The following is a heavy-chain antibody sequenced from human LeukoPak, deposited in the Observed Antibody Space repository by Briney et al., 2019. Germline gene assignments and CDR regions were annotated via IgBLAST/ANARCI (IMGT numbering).Heavy chain of an antibody. J-gene: IGHJ4*02. Sequence: GASVKVSCKASGYTFTSYDINWVRQATGQGLEWMGWMNPNSGNTGYAQKFQGRVTITRNTSISTAYMELSSLRSEDTAVYYCARATRTNYCSSTSCLLYYFDYWGQGTLVTVSS. CDR2: MNPNSGNT. D-gene: IGHD2-2*01. CDR3: ARATRTNYCSSTSCLLYYFDY. V-gene: IGHV1-8*03. CDR1: GYTFTSYD.